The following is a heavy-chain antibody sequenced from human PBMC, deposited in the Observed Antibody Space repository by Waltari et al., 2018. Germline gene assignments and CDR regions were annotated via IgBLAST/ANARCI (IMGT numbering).Heavy chain of an antibody. CDR3: ARHATIPLMRYGVDV. J-gene: IGHJ6*02. Sequence: QVQLQESGPGLVKPSETLSLTCTVSGGSMTNLYWSWIRQPPGKGLEWIGYMFYTGNTLYNPSLRSRVTISPDTSKNQFSRKLSSVTAADTAVYYCARHATIPLMRYGVDVWGQGATVTVSS. CDR2: MFYTGNT. V-gene: IGHV4-59*08. CDR1: GGSMTNLY. D-gene: IGHD2-21*01.